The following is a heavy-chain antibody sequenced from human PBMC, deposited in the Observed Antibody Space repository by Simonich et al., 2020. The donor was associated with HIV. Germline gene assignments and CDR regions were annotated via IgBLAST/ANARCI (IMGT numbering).Heavy chain of an antibody. D-gene: IGHD3-9*01. CDR1: GFSISSGYY. Sequence: QVQLQQWGAGLVKPSETLSLTCGVSGFSISSGYYWGWIRQPPGKGLEWIGTIYAGGSTYHHPSLKSRVTISLDTSKNQFSLNLSSVTAADTAVYYCARGLGYFDYWGQGTLATVSS. V-gene: IGHV4-38-2*01. CDR2: IYAGGST. J-gene: IGHJ4*02. CDR3: ARGLGYFDY.